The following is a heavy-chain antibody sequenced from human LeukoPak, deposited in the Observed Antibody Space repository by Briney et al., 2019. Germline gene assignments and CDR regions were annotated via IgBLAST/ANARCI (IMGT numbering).Heavy chain of an antibody. Sequence: ASVKVSCKASGYTFTSYYMHWVRQAPGQGLEWMGIINPSGGSTSYAQKFQGRVTMNRDMSTSTHYMELSSLRSEYTAVYYCAREPQGGGIETPTFDYWGQGTLVTVSS. D-gene: IGHD3-16*01. V-gene: IGHV1-46*01. CDR1: GYTFTSYY. CDR2: INPSGGST. J-gene: IGHJ4*02. CDR3: AREPQGGGIETPTFDY.